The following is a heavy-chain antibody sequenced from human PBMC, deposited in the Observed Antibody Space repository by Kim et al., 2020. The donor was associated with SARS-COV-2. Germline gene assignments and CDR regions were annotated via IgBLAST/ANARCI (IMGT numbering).Heavy chain of an antibody. Sequence: GESLKISCQASGYSFTSYWMGWVRQTPGGGLEWMGIIYPGGSETKYSPSFQGRVTISDDKSIKTVYLQWSSLEASDTAMYYCARLTGPATHFYGSGGDYYYGMDVWGQGTTVTVS. CDR1: GYSFTSYW. CDR3: ARLTGPATHFYGSGGDYYYGMDV. V-gene: IGHV5-51*01. CDR2: IYPGGSET. D-gene: IGHD3-10*01. J-gene: IGHJ6*02.